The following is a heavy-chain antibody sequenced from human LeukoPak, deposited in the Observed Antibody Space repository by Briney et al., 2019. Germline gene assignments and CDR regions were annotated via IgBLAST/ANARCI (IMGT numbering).Heavy chain of an antibody. V-gene: IGHV4-61*10. D-gene: IGHD3-9*01. CDR3: ARATTFDWLLGNWFDP. CDR2: IYYSGST. Sequence: PSETLSLTCTVSGGSISSGSYYWSWIRQPAGKGLEWIGYIYYSGSTNYNPSLKSRVTISVDTSKNQFSLKLSSVTAADTAVYYCARATTFDWLLGNWFDPWGQGTLVTVSS. CDR1: GGSISSGSYY. J-gene: IGHJ5*02.